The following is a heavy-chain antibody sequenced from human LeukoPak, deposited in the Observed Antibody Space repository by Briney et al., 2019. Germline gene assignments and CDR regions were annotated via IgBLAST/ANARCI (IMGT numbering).Heavy chain of an antibody. CDR2: ISAYNGIP. J-gene: IGHJ4*02. CDR1: GYTFTSYH. V-gene: IGHV1-18*01. CDR3: ARDHSGFHFDY. Sequence: ASVKVSCKASGYTFTSYHIAWVRQAPGRGLEWMGWISAYNGIPKYAENLQGRITMTIDTSTSTAYMELRSLRSDDTAVYYCARDHSGFHFDYWGQGTLVTVSS. D-gene: IGHD3-10*01.